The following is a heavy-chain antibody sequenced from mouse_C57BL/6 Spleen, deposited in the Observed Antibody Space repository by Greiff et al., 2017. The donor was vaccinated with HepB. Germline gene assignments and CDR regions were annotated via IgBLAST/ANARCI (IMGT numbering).Heavy chain of an antibody. J-gene: IGHJ4*01. CDR1: GYTFTDYE. CDR3: TREEGYYYYAMDY. Sequence: QVQLQQSGAELVRPGASVTLSCKASGYTFTDYEMHWVKQTPVHGLEWIGAIDPETGGTAYNQKFKGKAILTADKSSSTAYMALRSLTSEDSAVYYCTREEGYYYYAMDYWGQGTSVTVSS. V-gene: IGHV1-15*01. CDR2: IDPETGGT.